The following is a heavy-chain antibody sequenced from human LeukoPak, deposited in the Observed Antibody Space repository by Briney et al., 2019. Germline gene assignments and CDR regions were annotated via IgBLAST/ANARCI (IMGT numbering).Heavy chain of an antibody. V-gene: IGHV3-48*03. J-gene: IGHJ5*02. Sequence: GGSLRLSCAASGFTFSSYEMNWVRQAPGKGLEWVSRISSSGSSIYYADSVKGRFTISRDNAKNSLYLQMNSLRAEDTAVYYCARAESPATIYWLDPWGQGTLVTVSS. CDR2: ISSSGSSI. D-gene: IGHD2-2*01. CDR1: GFTFSSYE. CDR3: ARAESPATIYWLDP.